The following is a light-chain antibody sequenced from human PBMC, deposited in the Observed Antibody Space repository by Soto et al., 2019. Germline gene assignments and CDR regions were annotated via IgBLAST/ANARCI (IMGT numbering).Light chain of an antibody. J-gene: IGKJ1*01. CDR3: QQYGNSRGT. V-gene: IGKV3-20*01. Sequence: ELVWTPSPATLSLSPGDRATLSCRASQSVSTSYLAWYQQKPGQAPRLLIYGASSRATGIPARFSGSGSGTDFTLTISGLEPEDFAVYYCQQYGNSRGTFGQGTKVDIK. CDR1: QSVSTSY. CDR2: GAS.